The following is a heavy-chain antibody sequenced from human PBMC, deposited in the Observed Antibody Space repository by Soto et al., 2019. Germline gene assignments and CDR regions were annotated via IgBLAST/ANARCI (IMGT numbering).Heavy chain of an antibody. CDR1: RFAFSSYE. Sequence: EVHLVESGGGLVQPGGSLRLSCAASRFAFSSYEMNWVRQAPGKGLEWVSYISGSAITIYYADSVKGRFTISRDNAKNSLYLQMNSLRAEDTAVDYCARGSDGSGSYYRALDYWGQGTLVTVSS. V-gene: IGHV3-48*03. CDR3: ARGSDGSGSYYRALDY. CDR2: ISGSAITI. J-gene: IGHJ4*02. D-gene: IGHD3-10*01.